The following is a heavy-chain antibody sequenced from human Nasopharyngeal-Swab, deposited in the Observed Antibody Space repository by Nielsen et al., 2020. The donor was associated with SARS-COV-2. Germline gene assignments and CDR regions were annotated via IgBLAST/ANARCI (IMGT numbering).Heavy chain of an antibody. D-gene: IGHD2-15*01. Sequence: SENLSLTCTVSGGSISSGDYYWSWIRQPPGKGLEWIGYIYYSGSTYYNPSLKSRVTISVDTSKNQFSLKLSSVTAADTAVYYCARDIVVVVAATSYYYYYGMDVWGQGTTVTVSS. V-gene: IGHV4-30-4*01. CDR2: IYYSGST. CDR3: ARDIVVVVAATSYYYYYGMDV. CDR1: GGSISSGDYY. J-gene: IGHJ6*02.